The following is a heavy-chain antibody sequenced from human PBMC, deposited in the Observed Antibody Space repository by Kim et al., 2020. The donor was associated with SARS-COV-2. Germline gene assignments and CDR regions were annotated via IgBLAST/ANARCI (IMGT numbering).Heavy chain of an antibody. Sequence: SETLSLTCAVYGGSFSGYYWSWIRQPPGKGLEWIGEINHSGSTNYNPSLKSRVTISVDTSKNQFSLKLSSVTAADTAVYYCARGVLGGTTGSSYTKTRNWYFDLWGRGTLVTVSS. J-gene: IGHJ2*01. CDR1: GGSFSGYY. CDR2: INHSGST. V-gene: IGHV4-34*01. CDR3: ARGVLGGTTGSSYTKTRNWYFDL. D-gene: IGHD1-7*01.